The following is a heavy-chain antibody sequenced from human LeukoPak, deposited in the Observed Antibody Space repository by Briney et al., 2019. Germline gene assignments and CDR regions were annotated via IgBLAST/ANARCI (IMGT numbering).Heavy chain of an antibody. J-gene: IGHJ4*02. CDR2: IYYSGST. CDR1: GGSISSSSYY. D-gene: IGHD3-22*01. V-gene: IGHV4-39*07. CDR3: ARDRYYYDSSARYFDY. Sequence: SETLSLTCTVSGGSISSSSYYWGWIRQPPGKGLEWIGSIYYSGSTYYNPSLKSRVTISVDTSKNQFSLKLSSVTTADTAVYYCARDRYYYDSSARYFDYWGQGTLVTVPS.